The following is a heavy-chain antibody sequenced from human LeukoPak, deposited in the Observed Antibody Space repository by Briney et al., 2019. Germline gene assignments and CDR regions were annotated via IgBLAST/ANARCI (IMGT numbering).Heavy chain of an antibody. CDR1: GFTFSSYE. D-gene: IGHD3-9*01. CDR2: ISSSGSTI. V-gene: IGHV3-48*03. CDR3: ARDSLRNDILTGYYYYYYGMDV. Sequence: GGSLLLCCAASGFTFSSYEMNGGRPAPGKGREWVSYISSSGSTIYYADSVKGRFTISRDNAKTSLYLQMNSLRAEDTAVYYCARDSLRNDILTGYYYYYYGMDVWGQGTTVTVSS. J-gene: IGHJ6*02.